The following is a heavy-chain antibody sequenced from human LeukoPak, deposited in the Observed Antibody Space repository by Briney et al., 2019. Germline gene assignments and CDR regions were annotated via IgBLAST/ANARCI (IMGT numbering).Heavy chain of an antibody. CDR3: AKVLSGSQDY. Sequence: PGGSLRLSCAASGFTFSSYAMSWVRQDPGKGLEWVSTIGGGGESTYSADSVKGRFTISRDNSKNTLYLQMDSLRAEDTAVYYCAKVLSGSQDYWGQGTLVTVSS. D-gene: IGHD1-26*01. CDR1: GFTFSSYA. J-gene: IGHJ4*02. V-gene: IGHV3-23*01. CDR2: IGGGGEST.